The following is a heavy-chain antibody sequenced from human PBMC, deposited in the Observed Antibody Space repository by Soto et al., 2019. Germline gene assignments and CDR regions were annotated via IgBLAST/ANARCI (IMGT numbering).Heavy chain of an antibody. CDR3: AGTVVTPVYFDY. CDR2: IIPIFGTA. CDR1: GGTFSSYA. Sequence: QVQLVQSGAEVKKPGSSVKVSCKASGGTFSSYAISWVRQAPGQGPEWMGGIIPIFGTANYAQKFQGRVTITADKSTSTAYMELSSLISEDTAVYYCAGTVVTPVYFDYWGQGTLVTVSS. D-gene: IGHD2-21*02. V-gene: IGHV1-69*06. J-gene: IGHJ4*02.